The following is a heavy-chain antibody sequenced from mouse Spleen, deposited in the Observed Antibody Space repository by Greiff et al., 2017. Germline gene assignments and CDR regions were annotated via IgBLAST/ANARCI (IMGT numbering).Heavy chain of an antibody. Sequence: EVKLMESGGGLVKPGGSLKLSCAASGFTFSSYAMSWVRQTPEKRLEWVATISSGGSYTYYPDSVKGRFTISRDNAKNTLYLQMSSLRSEDTAMYYCARQYGTPFDYWGQGTTLTVSS. CDR3: ARQYGTPFDY. D-gene: IGHD2-10*02. J-gene: IGHJ2*01. CDR2: ISSGGSYT. CDR1: GFTFSSYA. V-gene: IGHV5-9-3*01.